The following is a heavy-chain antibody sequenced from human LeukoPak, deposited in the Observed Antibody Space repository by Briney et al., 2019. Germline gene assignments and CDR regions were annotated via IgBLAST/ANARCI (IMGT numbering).Heavy chain of an antibody. Sequence: PSQTLSLTHSVSGVSVSDGLYYWTWIRQHPGKGLELIGYKYYSGSAKYNPSLKSRLTISIDTSKNQFSLHLSSVTAADTATYYCATPYCSSISCLDVFNMWGQGTRVTVSS. J-gene: IGHJ3*02. D-gene: IGHD2-2*01. CDR3: ATPYCSSISCLDVFNM. CDR2: KYYSGSA. V-gene: IGHV4-31*03. CDR1: GVSVSDGLYY.